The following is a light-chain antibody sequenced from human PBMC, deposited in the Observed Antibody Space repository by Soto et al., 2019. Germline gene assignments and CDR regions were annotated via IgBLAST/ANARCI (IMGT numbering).Light chain of an antibody. CDR1: SSDVGGYNY. CDR3: SSYAGSNKGVV. J-gene: IGLJ2*01. V-gene: IGLV2-8*01. Sequence: QSVLTQPPSASGSPGQSVTISCTGTSSDVGGYNYVSWYQQHPGKAPKLMIYEVSKRPSGVPDRFSGSKSGNTASLTVSGLQAEDEADYYCSSYAGSNKGVVLGGGTKVTVL. CDR2: EVS.